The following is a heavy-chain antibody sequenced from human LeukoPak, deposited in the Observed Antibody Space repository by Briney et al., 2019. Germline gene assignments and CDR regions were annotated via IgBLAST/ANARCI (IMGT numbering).Heavy chain of an antibody. CDR3: AREGRGDYYDSSGYES. J-gene: IGHJ5*02. CDR2: VSSSSSYI. Sequence: GGSLRLSCAASGFTFSSYSMNWVRQALGKGLEWVSSVSSSSSYIYYADSVKGRFTISRDNANNSLYLQMNSLRAEDTAVYYCAREGRGDYYDSSGYESWGQGTLVTVSS. D-gene: IGHD3-22*01. V-gene: IGHV3-21*01. CDR1: GFTFSSYS.